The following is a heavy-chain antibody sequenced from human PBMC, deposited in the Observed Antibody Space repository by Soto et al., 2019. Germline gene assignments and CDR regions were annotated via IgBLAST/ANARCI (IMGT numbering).Heavy chain of an antibody. D-gene: IGHD1-1*01. CDR3: ARTRFSGYNKPFDY. CDR2: IDWDDDK. V-gene: IGHV2-70*01. Sequence: SGPTLVNPTQTLTLTCTFSGFSLSSSEMCVSWIRQPPGKALEWLALIDWDDDKFYSTSLKTRLTISKDTSKNQVVLTVTNMDPADTATYYCARTRFSGYNKPFDYWGQGTLVTVSS. J-gene: IGHJ4*02. CDR1: GFSLSSSEMC.